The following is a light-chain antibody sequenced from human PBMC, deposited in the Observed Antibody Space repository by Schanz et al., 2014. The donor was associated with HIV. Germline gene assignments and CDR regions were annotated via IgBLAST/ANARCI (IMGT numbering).Light chain of an antibody. J-gene: IGLJ2*01. Sequence: QSALTQPPSVSGSPGQSVTISCTGTSSDVGGYNFVSWYQQHPGKAPQLMIYDGSRRPSGVSNRFSGSKSDNAASLTISGLQPEDEADYYCISYTRDTVLFGGGTKVTVL. CDR2: DGS. CDR1: SSDVGGYNF. V-gene: IGLV2-14*01. CDR3: ISYTRDTVL.